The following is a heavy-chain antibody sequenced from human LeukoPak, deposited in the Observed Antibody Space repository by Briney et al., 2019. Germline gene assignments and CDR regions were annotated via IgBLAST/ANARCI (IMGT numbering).Heavy chain of an antibody. CDR3: ARDLGATRPRQSGTFDY. V-gene: IGHV4-39*07. CDR1: GGSISSSSYY. Sequence: PSETLSLTCTVSGGSISSSSYYWGWIRQPPGKGLEWIGSMYYSGSTYYNPSLKSRVAISVDTSKNQFSLKLNSVTAADTAMYYCARDLGATRPRQSGTFDYWGQGTLVTVSS. D-gene: IGHD1-26*01. J-gene: IGHJ4*02. CDR2: MYYSGST.